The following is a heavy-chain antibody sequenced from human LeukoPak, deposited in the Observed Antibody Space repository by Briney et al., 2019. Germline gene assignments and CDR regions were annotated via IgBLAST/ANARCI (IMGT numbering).Heavy chain of an antibody. D-gene: IGHD3-22*01. V-gene: IGHV3-7*03. J-gene: IGHJ4*02. CDR2: IKEDGSER. CDR3: ARRIWAQSSRYSSGYYYFDY. Sequence: GGSLRLSCEGSAFIFSGHWMNWVRQTPGKGLEWVASIKEDGSERQYVDSVKGRFSISRDNTKGSLFLQLNSLRAEDTAVYYCARRIWAQSSRYSSGYYYFDYWGQGTLVTVSS. CDR1: AFIFSGHW.